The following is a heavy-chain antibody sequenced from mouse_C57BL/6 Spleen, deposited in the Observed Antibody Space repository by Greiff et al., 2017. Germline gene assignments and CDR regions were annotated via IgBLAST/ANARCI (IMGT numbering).Heavy chain of an antibody. D-gene: IGHD1-1*01. Sequence: QVQLQQSGAELVRPGASVTLSCKASGYTFTDYEMHWVKQTPVHGLEWIGAIDPETGGTAYNQKFKGKAILTADKSSSTAYMELRSLTSEDSAVYYCTRWRYYYGSSYGTDYYAMDYWGQGTSVTVSS. J-gene: IGHJ4*01. CDR3: TRWRYYYGSSYGTDYYAMDY. V-gene: IGHV1-15*01. CDR2: IDPETGGT. CDR1: GYTFTDYE.